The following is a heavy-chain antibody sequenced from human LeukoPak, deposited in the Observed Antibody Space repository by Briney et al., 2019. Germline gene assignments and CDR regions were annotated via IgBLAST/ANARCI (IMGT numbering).Heavy chain of an antibody. CDR1: GFTFDDYA. D-gene: IGHD3-10*01. CDR2: ITWNSDSI. J-gene: IGHJ4*02. CDR3: AKDTTSMLRGLPNY. Sequence: GGSLRLSCAASGFTFDDYAMHWFRQAPGKGLEWVSGITWNSDSIVYADSVKGRFTISRDSAKNSLYLQMNSLRAEDTALYYCAKDTTSMLRGLPNYWGQGTLVTVSS. V-gene: IGHV3-9*01.